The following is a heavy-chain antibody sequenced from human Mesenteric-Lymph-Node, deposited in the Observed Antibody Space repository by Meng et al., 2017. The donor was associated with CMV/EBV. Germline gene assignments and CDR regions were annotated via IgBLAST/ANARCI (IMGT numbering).Heavy chain of an antibody. V-gene: IGHV3-48*01. D-gene: IGHD6-19*01. CDR2: IGADGRRV. Sequence: GESLKISCAASGFTFSSYAMSWVRQAPGKGLEWVSLIGADGRRVFYAESLKGRFTVSRDNAKKSMFLQMDSLRVEDTALYYCARDGSGWSRDYWGQGTLVIVSS. J-gene: IGHJ4*02. CDR3: ARDGSGWSRDY. CDR1: GFTFSSYA.